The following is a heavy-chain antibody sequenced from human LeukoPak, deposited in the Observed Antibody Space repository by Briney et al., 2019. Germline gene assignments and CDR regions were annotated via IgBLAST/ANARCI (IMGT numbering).Heavy chain of an antibody. CDR2: INTNTGNP. CDR1: GYTSTSYA. J-gene: IGHJ5*02. D-gene: IGHD6-13*01. V-gene: IGHV7-4-1*02. Sequence: EASVKVSCKASGYTSTSYAMNWVRQAPGQGLEWMGWINTNTGNPTYAQGFTGRFVFSLDTSVSTAYLQISSLKAEDTAVYYCARANILCGFDDCIAAAGTDWFDPWGQGTLVTVSS. CDR3: ARANILCGFDDCIAAAGTDWFDP.